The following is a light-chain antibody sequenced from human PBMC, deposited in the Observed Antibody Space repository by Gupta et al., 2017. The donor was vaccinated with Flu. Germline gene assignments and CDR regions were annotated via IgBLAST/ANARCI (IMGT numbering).Light chain of an antibody. J-gene: IGLJ2*01. CDR3: QVSASSSAHPVV. V-gene: IGLV3-21*02. CDR2: DDT. Sequence: SYVLTQPPAVSVAPGQTARITRGGNNIGTKSVHWYHQRPGQAPVLVVYDDTDRPSGIPARFSSSTSGNTATPTTVRVDDGDEAAYYCQVSASSSAHPVVFGGGTNLAVL. CDR1: NIGTKS.